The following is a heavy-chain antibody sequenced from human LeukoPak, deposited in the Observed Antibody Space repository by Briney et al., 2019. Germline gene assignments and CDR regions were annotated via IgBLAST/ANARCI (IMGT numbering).Heavy chain of an antibody. J-gene: IGHJ6*03. Sequence: GGSLRLSCAASGFTFSNYAMSWVRQAPGMGLEWVSIISTSGGGTYYADSVKGRFTISRDNAKNSLYLQMNSLRAEDTAVYYCARRWWYSYCYYYYMDVWGKGTTVTVSS. V-gene: IGHV3-23*01. CDR3: ARRWWYSYCYYYYMDV. CDR1: GFTFSNYA. D-gene: IGHD2-15*01. CDR2: ISTSGGGT.